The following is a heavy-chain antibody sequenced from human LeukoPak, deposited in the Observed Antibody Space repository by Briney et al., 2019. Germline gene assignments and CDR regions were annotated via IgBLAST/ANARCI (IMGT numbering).Heavy chain of an antibody. CDR2: ISNNSRYI. D-gene: IGHD5-12*01. Sequence: GGSLRLACAASGVTFSSYSRNWVRQAPGKGLEWVAAISNNSRYIYYSDSVKGRFTISRAHAKNSLYLQMNSLRAEDTAVYYCSGYGTLDYWGQGTLDTVSS. CDR3: SGYGTLDY. CDR1: GVTFSSYS. J-gene: IGHJ4*02. V-gene: IGHV3-21*01.